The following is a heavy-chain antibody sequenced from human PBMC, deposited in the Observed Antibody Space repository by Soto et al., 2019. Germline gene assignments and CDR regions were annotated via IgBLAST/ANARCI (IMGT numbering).Heavy chain of an antibody. CDR2: IYHSGST. J-gene: IGHJ5*02. V-gene: IGHV4-4*02. D-gene: IGHD2-2*01. Sequence: QVQLQESGPGLVKPSGTLSLTCAVSGGSISSSNWWSWVHQPPGKGLEWIGEIYHSGSTNYNPSLKSRITISVDKSKNQLSLKLSSVTAADTAVYYCASLGYCSSTSCYGLWGGFDPWGQGTLVTVSS. CDR1: GGSISSSNW. CDR3: ASLGYCSSTSCYGLWGGFDP.